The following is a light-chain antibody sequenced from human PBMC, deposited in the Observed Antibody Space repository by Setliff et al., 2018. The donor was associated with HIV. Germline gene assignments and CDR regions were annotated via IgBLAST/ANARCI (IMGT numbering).Light chain of an antibody. CDR1: NSNIGNNY. Sequence: TQPPSVSAAPGQKVTISCSGSNSNIGNNYVSWYQHLPGTAPKLLVYDSNKRASGIPERFSGSKSGTSATLGITGLKTGDEADYYCGTWDSSLSAVLFGGGTQLTVL. J-gene: IGLJ2*01. CDR3: GTWDSSLSAVL. CDR2: DSN. V-gene: IGLV1-51*01.